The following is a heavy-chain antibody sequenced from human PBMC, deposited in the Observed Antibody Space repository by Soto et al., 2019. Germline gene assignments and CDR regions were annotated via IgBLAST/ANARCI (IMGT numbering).Heavy chain of an antibody. D-gene: IGHD4-17*01. J-gene: IGHJ5*02. CDR1: GFTFSDSA. CDR3: TRTAYGGYSQPGRFDP. CDR2: IRSKANSYAT. Sequence: EVQLVESGGGLVQPGGSLKLSCAASGFTFSDSAMHWVRQASGKGLEWVGRIRSKANSYATTYGASVKGRFTISRDDSSNTAYLEMNSLKTEDTAVYYCTRTAYGGYSQPGRFDPWGQGTLVTVSS. V-gene: IGHV3-73*02.